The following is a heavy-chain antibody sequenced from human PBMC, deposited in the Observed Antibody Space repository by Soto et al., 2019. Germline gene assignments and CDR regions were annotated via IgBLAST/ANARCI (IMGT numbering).Heavy chain of an antibody. CDR1: GGSISSGDYY. J-gene: IGHJ5*02. D-gene: IGHD3-10*01. CDR2: IYYSGST. Sequence: SETLSLTCTVSGGSISSGDYYWSWIRQPPGKGLEWIGYIYYSGSTYYNPSLKSRVTISVDTSKNQFSLKLSSVTAADTAVYYCARSYYYGSGSNEWFDPWGQGTLVTVPQ. CDR3: ARSYYYGSGSNEWFDP. V-gene: IGHV4-30-4*01.